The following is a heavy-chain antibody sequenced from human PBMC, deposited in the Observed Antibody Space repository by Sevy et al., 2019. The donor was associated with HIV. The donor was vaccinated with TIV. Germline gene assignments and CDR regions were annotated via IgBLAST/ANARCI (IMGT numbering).Heavy chain of an antibody. D-gene: IGHD4-4*01. CDR3: ARAPPPLYSNRSPDWFDP. CDR2: ISAYNGNT. J-gene: IGHJ5*02. V-gene: IGHV1-18*01. CDR1: GYTFTSYG. Sequence: ASVKVSCKASGYTFTSYGISWVRQAHGQGLEWMGWISAYNGNTNYAQKLQGRVTMTTDTSTSTAYMELRSLRSDDTAVYYCARAPPPLYSNRSPDWFDPWGQGTLVTVSS.